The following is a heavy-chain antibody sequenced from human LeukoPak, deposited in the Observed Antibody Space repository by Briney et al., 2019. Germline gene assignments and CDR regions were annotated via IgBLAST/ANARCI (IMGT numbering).Heavy chain of an antibody. CDR1: GYTFTGYY. CDR2: INPNSGGT. CDR3: ARVTNRVGAEEDY. V-gene: IGHV1-2*02. D-gene: IGHD1-26*01. Sequence: GASVMVSCKASGYTFTGYYMHWVRQAPGQGLEWMGWINPNSGGTNYAQKFQGRVTMTRDTSISTAYMELSRLRSDDTAVYYCARVTNRVGAEEDYWGQGTLVTVSS. J-gene: IGHJ4*02.